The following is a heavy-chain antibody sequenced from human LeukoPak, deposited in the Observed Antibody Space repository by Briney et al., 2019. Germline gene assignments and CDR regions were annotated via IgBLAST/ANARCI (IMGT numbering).Heavy chain of an antibody. Sequence: SETLSLTCTVSGGSISSYYWSWIRQPPGKGLEWIGYIYYSGSTNYNPSLKSRVTISVDTSKNQCSLKLSSATAADTAVYYCARRYCSAGSCYSSFEYWGQGSLVTVSS. CDR1: GGSISSYY. V-gene: IGHV4-59*08. CDR3: ARRYCSAGSCYSSFEY. J-gene: IGHJ4*02. D-gene: IGHD2-15*01. CDR2: IYYSGST.